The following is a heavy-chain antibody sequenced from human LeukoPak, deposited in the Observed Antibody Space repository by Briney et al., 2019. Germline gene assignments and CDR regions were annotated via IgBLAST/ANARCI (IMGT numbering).Heavy chain of an antibody. CDR1: GGSITTSGHY. Sequence: SEPLTLTCTVSGGSITTSGHYWGWIRQPPGKGLEWIGSIDYRERTTYNPSLKGRVTISADTSRNQFSLKLSSVTATDTAVYYCANYVSGTMRDYWGQGTLVTVSS. CDR3: ANYVSGTMRDY. CDR2: IDYRERT. V-gene: IGHV4-39*01. J-gene: IGHJ4*02. D-gene: IGHD3-16*01.